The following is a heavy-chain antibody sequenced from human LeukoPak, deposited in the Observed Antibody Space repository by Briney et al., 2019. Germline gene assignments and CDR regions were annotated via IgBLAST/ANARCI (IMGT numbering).Heavy chain of an antibody. D-gene: IGHD5-12*01. Sequence: ASVRVSCKASGYTFTSYGISWVRQAPGQGLEWMGWISAYNGNTNYAQKLQGRVTMTTDTSTSTAYMELRSLRSDDTAVYYCARDQNLRSQATTPFDYWGQGTLVTVSS. CDR1: GYTFTSYG. CDR2: ISAYNGNT. V-gene: IGHV1-18*01. J-gene: IGHJ4*02. CDR3: ARDQNLRSQATTPFDY.